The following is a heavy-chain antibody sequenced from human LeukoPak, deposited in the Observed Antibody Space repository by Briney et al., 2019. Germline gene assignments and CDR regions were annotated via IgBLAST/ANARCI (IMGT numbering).Heavy chain of an antibody. J-gene: IGHJ6*03. CDR2: TYYSGST. CDR1: DGSISDDD. CDR3: VRDYYDSSGYYVGDYYYYYIDV. Sequence: SGILCFTFTVPDGSISDDDWSWSRQRPGKGLEWGGYTYYSGSTNYTPCLKSRVTISVDTSTNKFSLKLSSVSAAETAVYYSVRDYYDSSGYYVGDYYYYYIDVWGKGTPVTVSS. D-gene: IGHD3-22*01. V-gene: IGHV4-59*01.